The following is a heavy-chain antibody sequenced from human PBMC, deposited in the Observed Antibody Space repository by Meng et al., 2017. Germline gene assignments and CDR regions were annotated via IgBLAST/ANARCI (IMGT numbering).Heavy chain of an antibody. V-gene: IGHV4-34*01. Sequence: QVQLSEWGSGLSNAAKPRTRTCVVAGGSYSEYYWSWIRRPPGKGLGWNGEINHSGSTNYNPSLESLATLSVDTSQNNLSLKLCSVTAADSSVYYCARGPTTMSHDFDYWGQGTLVTVSS. D-gene: IGHD4-11*01. CDR2: INHSGST. CDR1: GGSYSEYY. J-gene: IGHJ4*02. CDR3: ARGPTTMSHDFDY.